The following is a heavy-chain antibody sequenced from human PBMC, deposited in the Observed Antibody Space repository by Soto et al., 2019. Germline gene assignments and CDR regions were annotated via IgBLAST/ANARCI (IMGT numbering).Heavy chain of an antibody. J-gene: IGHJ6*02. CDR2: IYYSGST. Sequence: QVQLQESGPGLVKPSQTLSLICTVSGGSISSGGYYWSWIRQHPGKGLEWIGYIYYSGSTYYNPSLKSRVTISVDTSKNQFSLRLSSVTAADTAVYYCARERNYDSSGYGYYNGMDVWGQGTTVTVSS. CDR3: ARERNYDSSGYGYYNGMDV. CDR1: GGSISSGGYY. V-gene: IGHV4-31*03. D-gene: IGHD3-22*01.